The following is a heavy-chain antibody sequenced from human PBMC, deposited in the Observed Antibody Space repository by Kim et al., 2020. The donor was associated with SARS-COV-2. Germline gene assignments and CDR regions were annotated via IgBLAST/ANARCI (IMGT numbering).Heavy chain of an antibody. J-gene: IGHJ4*02. Sequence: DSGQGRFTTSRDNSKNTLYLQMNSLRAEDTAVYYCARDTCSGGSCRIFDYWGQGTLVTVSS. CDR3: ARDTCSGGSCRIFDY. V-gene: IGHV3-30*07. D-gene: IGHD2-15*01.